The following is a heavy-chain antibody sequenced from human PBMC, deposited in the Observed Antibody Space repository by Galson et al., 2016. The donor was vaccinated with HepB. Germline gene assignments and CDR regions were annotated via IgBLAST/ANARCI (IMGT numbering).Heavy chain of an antibody. Sequence: SLRLFCAASGLTVSRSYMSWVRQAPGKGLEWVSIVHSGGRTYYSDSVKGRFTISRDTSKNTLYLQMNSLRADDTAVYYCARDYAAYGDPARYYYFEKDVWGQGTTVTVSS. J-gene: IGHJ6*02. V-gene: IGHV3-66*01. CDR3: ARDYAAYGDPARYYYFEKDV. CDR1: GLTVSRSY. CDR2: VHSGGRT. D-gene: IGHD4-17*01.